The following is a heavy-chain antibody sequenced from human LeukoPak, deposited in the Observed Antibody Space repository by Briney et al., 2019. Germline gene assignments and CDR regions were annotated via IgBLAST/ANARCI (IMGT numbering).Heavy chain of an antibody. Sequence: ASVKVSCKASGYIFTSYDINWVRQATGQGLEWMGWMNPNSGNTGYAQKFQGRVTMTRNTSISTAYMELSSLRSVDTAVYYCATQAVVPIGDAFDIWGQGTMVTVSS. CDR1: GYIFTSYD. CDR2: MNPNSGNT. V-gene: IGHV1-8*01. J-gene: IGHJ3*02. CDR3: ATQAVVPIGDAFDI. D-gene: IGHD3-10*01.